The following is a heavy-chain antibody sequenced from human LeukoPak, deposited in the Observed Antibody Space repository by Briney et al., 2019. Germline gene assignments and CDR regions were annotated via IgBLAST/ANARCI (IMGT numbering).Heavy chain of an antibody. Sequence: GRSLRLSCAASGFTFSRYWMHWVRQAPGKGLVWVSRINSDGSSTNYADSVKGRFTIPRDNAKNTLYLQMNSLRVEDTAVYYCASSSGGFNWFDPWGQGTLVTVSS. CDR3: ASSSGGFNWFDP. D-gene: IGHD3-22*01. CDR2: INSDGSST. V-gene: IGHV3-74*01. J-gene: IGHJ5*02. CDR1: GFTFSRYW.